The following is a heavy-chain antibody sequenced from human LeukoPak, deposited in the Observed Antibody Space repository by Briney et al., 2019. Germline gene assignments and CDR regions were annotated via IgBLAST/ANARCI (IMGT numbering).Heavy chain of an antibody. CDR3: AREAYSSSWTRPGFDY. V-gene: IGHV3-21*01. D-gene: IGHD6-13*01. CDR2: ISSSSSYI. J-gene: IGHJ4*02. Sequence: GGSLRLSCAASGFTFSSYSINWVRQAPGKGLEWVSSISSSSSYIYYADSVKGRFTISRDNAKNSLYLQMNSLRAEDTAVYYCAREAYSSSWTRPGFDYWGQGTLVTVSS. CDR1: GFTFSSYS.